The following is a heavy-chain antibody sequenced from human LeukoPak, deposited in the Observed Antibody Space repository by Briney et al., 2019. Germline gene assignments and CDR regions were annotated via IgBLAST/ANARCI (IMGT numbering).Heavy chain of an antibody. V-gene: IGHV1-46*01. CDR1: GYTFTSYY. D-gene: IGHD3-10*01. CDR2: INPSGGST. J-gene: IGHJ4*02. CDR3: ARVEGSGVSV. Sequence: ASVRVSCKASGYTFTSYYMHWVRQAPGQGLEWMGIINPSGGSTSYAQKFQGRVTVTRDTSTSTVYMELSSLRSEDTAVYYCARVEGSGVSVWGQGTLVTVSS.